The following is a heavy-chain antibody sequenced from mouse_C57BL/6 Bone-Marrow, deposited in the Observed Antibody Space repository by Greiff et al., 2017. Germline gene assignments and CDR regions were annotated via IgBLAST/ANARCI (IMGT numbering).Heavy chain of an antibody. V-gene: IGHV1-19*01. CDR1: GYTFTDYY. J-gene: IGHJ1*03. Sequence: EVKLQESGPVLVKPGASVKMSCKASGYTFTDYYMNWVKQSHGKSLEWIGVINPYNGGTSYNQKFKGKATLTVDKSSSTAYMELNSLTSEDSAVYYCALLYDYDGYWYFDVWGTWTTVTVSS. CDR2: INPYNGGT. D-gene: IGHD2-4*01. CDR3: ALLYDYDGYWYFDV.